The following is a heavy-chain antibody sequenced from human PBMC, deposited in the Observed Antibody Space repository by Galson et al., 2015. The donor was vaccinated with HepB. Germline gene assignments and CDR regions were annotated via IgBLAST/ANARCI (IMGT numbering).Heavy chain of an antibody. D-gene: IGHD1-26*01. Sequence: SLRLSCAASGFTFSSYSMNWVRQAPGKGLEWVSYISSSSSTIYYADSVKGRFTISRDNAKNSLYLQMNSLRAEDTAVYYCARQPIMAGATGGFDYWGQGTLVTVSS. CDR2: ISSSSSTI. V-gene: IGHV3-48*04. J-gene: IGHJ4*02. CDR3: ARQPIMAGATGGFDY. CDR1: GFTFSSYS.